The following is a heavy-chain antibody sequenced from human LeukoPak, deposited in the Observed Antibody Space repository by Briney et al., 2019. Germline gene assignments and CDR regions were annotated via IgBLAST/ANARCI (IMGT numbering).Heavy chain of an antibody. Sequence: SETLSLTCTVSGGSISSSSYYWGWIRQPPGKGLEWIGSIYKSGSTYYNPSLKSRVTIFVDTSKNQFYLNLNSVTAADTAVYYCARHGAGVHGPVDYWGQGALVTVSS. CDR2: IYKSGST. CDR1: GGSISSSSYY. V-gene: IGHV4-39*01. CDR3: ARHGAGVHGPVDY. D-gene: IGHD6-19*01. J-gene: IGHJ4*02.